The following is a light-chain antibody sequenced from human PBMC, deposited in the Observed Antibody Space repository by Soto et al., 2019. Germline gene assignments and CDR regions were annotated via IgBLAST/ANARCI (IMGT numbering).Light chain of an antibody. J-gene: IGLJ1*01. CDR2: DVS. CDR3: CSYAGSYTDV. Sequence: QSALPQPASVSGSPGQSITISCTGTSSDVGGYNYVSWYQQHPGKAPKLMIYDVSKRPSGVPDRFSGSKSGNTASLTISGLQAEDEADYYCCSYAGSYTDVFGTGTKLTVL. V-gene: IGLV2-11*01. CDR1: SSDVGGYNY.